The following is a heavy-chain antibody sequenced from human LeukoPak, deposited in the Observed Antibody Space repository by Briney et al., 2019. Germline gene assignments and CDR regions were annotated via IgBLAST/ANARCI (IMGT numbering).Heavy chain of an antibody. CDR1: GGTFSSYE. CDR2: IIPTFGTA. D-gene: IGHD2-2*01. J-gene: IGHJ4*02. V-gene: IGHV1-69*06. Sequence: GASVKVSCKASGGTFSSYEISWVRQAPGQGLEWMGGIIPTFGTAKYAQKFQGRVTITADKSTSTAYMELSSLRSEDTAVYYCASGTTDIVVVPATLLNYYFDYWGQGTLVTVSS. CDR3: ASGTTDIVVVPATLLNYYFDY.